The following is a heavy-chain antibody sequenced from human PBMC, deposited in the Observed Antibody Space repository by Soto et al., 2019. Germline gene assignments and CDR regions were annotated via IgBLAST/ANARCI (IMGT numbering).Heavy chain of an antibody. Sequence: QVQLQESGPGLVKPSQTLSLTCTVSGGSISSGGYYWSWIRQHPGKGLEWIGYIYYSGSTYYNPSLKSRVTISVDTSKNQFSLKLSSVTAADPAVYYCARAAHYSSPFRWFDPWGQGTLVTVSS. CDR1: GGSISSGGYY. CDR3: ARAAHYSSPFRWFDP. CDR2: IYYSGST. V-gene: IGHV4-31*03. J-gene: IGHJ5*02. D-gene: IGHD6-13*01.